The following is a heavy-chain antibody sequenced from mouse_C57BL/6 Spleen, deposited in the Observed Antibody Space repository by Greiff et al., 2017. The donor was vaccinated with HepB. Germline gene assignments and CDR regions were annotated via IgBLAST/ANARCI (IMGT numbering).Heavy chain of an antibody. J-gene: IGHJ3*01. CDR2: IYPSDSET. CDR1: GYTFTSYW. V-gene: IGHV1-61*01. Sequence: QVQLQQSGAELVRPGSSVKLSCKASGYTFTSYWMDWVKQRPGQGLEWIGNIYPSDSETHYNQKFKDKATLTVDKSSSTAYMQLSSLTSEDSAVYYCAREGFYYDYGAWFAYWGQGTLVTVSA. CDR3: AREGFYYDYGAWFAY. D-gene: IGHD2-4*01.